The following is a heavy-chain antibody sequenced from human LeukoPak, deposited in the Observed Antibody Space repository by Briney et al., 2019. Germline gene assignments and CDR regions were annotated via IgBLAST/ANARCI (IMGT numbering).Heavy chain of an antibody. CDR2: IYPGDSDT. V-gene: IGHV5-51*01. CDR1: GYSFTSYW. CDR3: ARPPFSSSGWYDAFDI. D-gene: IGHD6-19*01. Sequence: GESLKISCKGSGYSFTSYWIGWVRQMPGKGLEWMGIIYPGDSDTRYSPSFQGQVTISADKSISTAYPQWSSLKASDTAMYYCARPPFSSSGWYDAFDIWGQGTMVTVSS. J-gene: IGHJ3*02.